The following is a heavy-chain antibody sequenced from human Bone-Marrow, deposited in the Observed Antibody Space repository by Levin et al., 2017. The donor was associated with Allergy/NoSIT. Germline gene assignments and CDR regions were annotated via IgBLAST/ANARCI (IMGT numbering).Heavy chain of an antibody. CDR3: ARGGRTSPSAMEH. D-gene: IGHD1-1*01. CDR1: GYTFTSYG. Sequence: GESLKISCKASGYTFTSYGVNWVRQAPGQGLEWMGWISGFNGNTKSAQKIQERVIMTTDTSTRTAYLELRNLRPDDTAVYYCARGGRTSPSAMEHWGQGTLVSVSS. J-gene: IGHJ4*02. CDR2: ISGFNGNT. V-gene: IGHV1-18*01.